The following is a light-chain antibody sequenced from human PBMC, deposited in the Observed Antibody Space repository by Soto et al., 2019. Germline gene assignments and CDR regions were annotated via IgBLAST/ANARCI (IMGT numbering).Light chain of an antibody. CDR1: SSDVGSYNL. J-gene: IGLJ1*01. CDR2: EVS. CDR3: CSYAGSSTFFYF. Sequence: QSVLTQPASVSGSPGQSITISCTGTSSDVGSYNLVSWYQQHPGKAPKLMIYEVSKRPSGVSNRFSGSKSGNTASLTISGLQAEDEANYSCCSYAGSSTFFYFSGPGTKVTVL. V-gene: IGLV2-23*02.